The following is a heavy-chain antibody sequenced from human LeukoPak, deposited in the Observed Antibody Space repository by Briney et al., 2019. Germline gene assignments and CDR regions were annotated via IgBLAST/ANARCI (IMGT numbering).Heavy chain of an antibody. CDR3: ARSSGYYSSLFYMHV. D-gene: IGHD3-22*01. J-gene: IGHJ6*03. V-gene: IGHV1-8*01. CDR2: MNPNSGNT. CDR1: GYIFTSND. Sequence: GASVQVSCKASGYIFTSNDIHWVRQATGQGLEGMGWMNPNSGNTGYAQKFQGRVTITRDTSISTAYMELSSLRSEDTAVYYCARSSGYYSSLFYMHVWGKGTTVTVSS.